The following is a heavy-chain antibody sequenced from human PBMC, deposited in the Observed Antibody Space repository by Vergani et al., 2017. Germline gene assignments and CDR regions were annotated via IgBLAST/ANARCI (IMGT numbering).Heavy chain of an antibody. Sequence: EVQLVESGGGLVQPGGSLRLSCAASGFTFSSYWMHWVRQAPGKGLVWVSSISSSSSYIYYADSVKGRFTISRDNAKNSLYLQMNSLRAEDTAVYYCARDLGYSYGHNYMDVWGKGTTVTVSS. CDR1: GFTFSSYW. V-gene: IGHV3-21*01. CDR3: ARDLGYSYGHNYMDV. J-gene: IGHJ6*03. CDR2: ISSSSSYI. D-gene: IGHD5-18*01.